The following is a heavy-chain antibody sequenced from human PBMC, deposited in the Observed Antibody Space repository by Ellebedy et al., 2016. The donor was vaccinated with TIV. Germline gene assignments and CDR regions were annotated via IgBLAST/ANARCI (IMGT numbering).Heavy chain of an antibody. V-gene: IGHV3-15*07. Sequence: PGGSLRLSCAASGFTFSNAWMNWVRQAPGKGLEWVGRIKSKTDGGTTDYAAPVKGRFTISRDDSKNTLYLQMNRLRAEDTAVYYCAKELVNRDSLSLDYWGLGTLVTVSS. J-gene: IGHJ4*02. CDR3: AKELVNRDSLSLDY. CDR2: IKSKTDGGTT. CDR1: GFTFSNAW. D-gene: IGHD3-9*01.